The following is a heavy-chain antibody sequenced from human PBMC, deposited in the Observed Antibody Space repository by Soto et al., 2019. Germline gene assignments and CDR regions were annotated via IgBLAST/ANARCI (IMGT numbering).Heavy chain of an antibody. V-gene: IGHV4-4*07. CDR2: IYSNGNT. CDR1: GGSITSYY. D-gene: IGHD6-25*01. Sequence: SETLSLTCTVSGGSITSYYWSWIRQPAGKGLEWIGRIYSNGNTNHNPSLRSRVIMSIDTSQNQFSLRLRSVTAADTAVYYCARDRAWAAPDWHFDLWGRGTLVTVSS. J-gene: IGHJ2*01. CDR3: ARDRAWAAPDWHFDL.